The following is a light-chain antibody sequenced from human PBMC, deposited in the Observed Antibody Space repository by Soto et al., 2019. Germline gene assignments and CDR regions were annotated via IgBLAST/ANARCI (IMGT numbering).Light chain of an antibody. CDR3: QQRTNGYT. CDR1: QSVSSY. Sequence: EIVLTQSPATLSLSPGERATLSCRASQSVSSYLAWYQQNPGQAPRLLIYDASNSATGVPARFSGSGSGTDFSLTISTLEPEDFAVYYCQQRTNGYTFGQGTKLEIK. V-gene: IGKV3-11*01. J-gene: IGKJ2*01. CDR2: DAS.